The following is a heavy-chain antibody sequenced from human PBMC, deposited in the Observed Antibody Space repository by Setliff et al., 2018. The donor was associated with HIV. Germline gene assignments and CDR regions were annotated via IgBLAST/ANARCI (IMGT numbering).Heavy chain of an antibody. D-gene: IGHD3-16*02. CDR2: ITPISGTA. V-gene: IGHV1-69*13. J-gene: IGHJ6*03. CDR3: VRGGQYYRSTYYYYYMDA. CDR1: GGTVSSYG. Sequence: SVKVSCKASGGTVSSYGISWVRQAPGQGLEWMGGITPISGTANYAQKFQGRVTIAADEFTSTAYMELSSLRSEDTAVYYCVRGGQYYRSTYYYYYMDAWGKGTTVTVSS.